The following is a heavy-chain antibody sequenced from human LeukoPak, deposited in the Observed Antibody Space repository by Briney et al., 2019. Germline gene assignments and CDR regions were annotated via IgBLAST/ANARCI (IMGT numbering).Heavy chain of an antibody. V-gene: IGHV4-30-2*01. CDR3: ARGVVTAIADYFDY. J-gene: IGHJ4*02. D-gene: IGHD2-21*02. CDR2: IYPSGST. CDR1: GGSISSDGYS. Sequence: SQTLSLTCAVSGGSISSDGYSWSWIRQPPGKGLEWIGYIYPSGSTYYNPSLKSRVTISVDRSNSQFSLKLSSVTAADTAVYYCARGVVTAIADYFDYWGQGTLVTVSS.